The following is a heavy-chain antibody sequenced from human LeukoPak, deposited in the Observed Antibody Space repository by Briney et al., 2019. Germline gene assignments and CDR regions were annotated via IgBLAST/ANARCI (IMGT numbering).Heavy chain of an antibody. J-gene: IGHJ3*02. V-gene: IGHV1-2*02. CDR2: IKPNSGGT. CDR1: GYTFTSYD. CDR3: ARAHEVVAFDI. Sequence: ASVKLSCKASGYTFTSYDINWVRQATGQGLEWMRWIKPNSGGTNYAQKFQGRVTMTRDTSISTAYMELSRLRSDDTAVYYCARAHEVVAFDIWGQGTMVTVSS.